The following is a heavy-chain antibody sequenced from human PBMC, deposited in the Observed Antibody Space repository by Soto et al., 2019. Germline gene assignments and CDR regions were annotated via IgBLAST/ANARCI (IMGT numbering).Heavy chain of an antibody. V-gene: IGHV3-13*01. CDR1: GFTFSSYD. CDR3: ARASSAGDKTRDYYYYGMDV. D-gene: IGHD3-16*01. Sequence: GGSLRLSCAASGFTFSSYDMHWVRQATGKGLEWVAAIGTAGDTYYLGSVKGRFTISRENAKNSLYLQMNSLRAEDTAVYYCARASSAGDKTRDYYYYGMDVWGQGTTVTVSS. CDR2: IGTAGDT. J-gene: IGHJ6*02.